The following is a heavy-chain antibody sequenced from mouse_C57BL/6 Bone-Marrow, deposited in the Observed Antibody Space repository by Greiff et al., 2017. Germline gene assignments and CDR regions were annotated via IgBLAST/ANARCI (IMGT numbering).Heavy chain of an antibody. CDR2: IYPGSGST. CDR3: ARESLSMDY. CDR1: GYTFTSYW. Sequence: VQLQQPGAELVKPGASVTMSCTASGYTFTSYWITWVKQRPGQGLEWIGDIYPGSGSTNYNEKFKNKATLTVDTSSSTAYMQLSSLTSADSAVDYCARESLSMDYGGQGTSVTVSS. J-gene: IGHJ4*01. D-gene: IGHD6-2*01. V-gene: IGHV1-55*01.